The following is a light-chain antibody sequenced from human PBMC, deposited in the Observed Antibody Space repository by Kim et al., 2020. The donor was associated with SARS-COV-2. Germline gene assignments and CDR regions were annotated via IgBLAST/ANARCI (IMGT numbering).Light chain of an antibody. CDR3: QRYDSLPST. V-gene: IGKV1-33*01. Sequence: ASVGDRVTITCQASQDISNHLNWYQQKPGKAPKLLIYDSSNLESGVPSRFSGSGSGTDFTFTIRSLQPEDVATYYCQRYDSLPSTFGQGTRLEIK. CDR1: QDISNH. J-gene: IGKJ5*01. CDR2: DSS.